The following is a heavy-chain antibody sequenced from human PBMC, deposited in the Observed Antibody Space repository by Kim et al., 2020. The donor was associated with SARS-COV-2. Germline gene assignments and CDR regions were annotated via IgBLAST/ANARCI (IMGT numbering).Heavy chain of an antibody. D-gene: IGHD3-10*01. Sequence: GGSLRLSCAASGFTFSSYGMHWVRQAPGKGLEWVAVIWYDGSNKYYADSVKGRFTISRDNSKNTLYLQMNSLRAEDTAVYYCARDQVMGARGSTDYYYYYGMDVWGQGTTVTVS. CDR1: GFTFSSYG. V-gene: IGHV3-33*01. CDR2: IWYDGSNK. CDR3: ARDQVMGARGSTDYYYYYGMDV. J-gene: IGHJ6*02.